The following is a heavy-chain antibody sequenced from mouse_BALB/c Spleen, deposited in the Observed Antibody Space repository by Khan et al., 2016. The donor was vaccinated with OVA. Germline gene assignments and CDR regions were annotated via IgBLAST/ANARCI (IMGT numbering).Heavy chain of an antibody. CDR3: AIDRYDYFDY. Sequence: QIQLVQSGPELKKPGETVKISCKASGYTLTDYSMHWVKQAPGKGLKWMGWINTETGEPTYADDFKGRFAFSLETSASTAYLQINNLKNEDTATYFCAIDRYDYFDYWGQGTTLTVSS. J-gene: IGHJ2*01. V-gene: IGHV9-2-1*01. CDR2: INTETGEP. CDR1: GYTLTDYS. D-gene: IGHD2-14*01.